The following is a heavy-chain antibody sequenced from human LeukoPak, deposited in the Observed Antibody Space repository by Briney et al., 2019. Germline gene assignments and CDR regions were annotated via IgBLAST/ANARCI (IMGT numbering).Heavy chain of an antibody. CDR2: ISSSSSYI. Sequence: PGGSLRLSCAASGFTFSSYSMNWVRQAPGKGLEWVSSISSSSSYIYYADSVKGRFTISRDNAKNSLYLQMNSLRAEDTAVYYCARDLINYYDSSGYYFDYWGQGTLVTVSS. CDR3: ARDLINYYDSSGYYFDY. CDR1: GFTFSSYS. D-gene: IGHD3-22*01. V-gene: IGHV3-21*01. J-gene: IGHJ4*02.